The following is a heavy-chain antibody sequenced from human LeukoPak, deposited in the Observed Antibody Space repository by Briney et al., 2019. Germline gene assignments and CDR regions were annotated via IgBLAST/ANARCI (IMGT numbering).Heavy chain of an antibody. Sequence: RGSLRLSCAASGFTFSSCGMHWVRQAPGKGLEWVAFIRYDGSNKYYADSVKGRFTISRDNSKNTLYLQMNSLRAEDTAVYYCAKDSVWFGETNPFDYWGQGTLVTVSS. CDR1: GFTFSSCG. CDR3: AKDSVWFGETNPFDY. D-gene: IGHD3-10*01. V-gene: IGHV3-30*02. CDR2: IRYDGSNK. J-gene: IGHJ4*02.